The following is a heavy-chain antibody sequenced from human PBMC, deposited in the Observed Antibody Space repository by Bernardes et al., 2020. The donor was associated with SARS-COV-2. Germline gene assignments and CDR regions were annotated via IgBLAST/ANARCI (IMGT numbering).Heavy chain of an antibody. CDR2: INNRSPYT. D-gene: IGHD2-2*01. CDR3: ARHIVLVATATIEPYFDH. CDR1: GFTFSDYP. J-gene: IGHJ4*02. V-gene: IGHV3-11*06. Sequence: LRLSCAASGFTFSDYPMSWIRQAPGKGLEWVSFINNRSPYTHYADSVKGRFSISRDNAKNSLYLQMNSLRTDDAAVYYCARHIVLVATATIEPYFDHWGQGVLVTVSS.